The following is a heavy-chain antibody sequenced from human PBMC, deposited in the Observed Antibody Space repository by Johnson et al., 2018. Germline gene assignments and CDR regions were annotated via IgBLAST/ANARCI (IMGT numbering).Heavy chain of an antibody. CDR3: ATDRGLRTRGDAFDI. CDR2: ISWNSGSI. D-gene: IGHD4-17*01. V-gene: IGHV3-9*01. J-gene: IGHJ3*02. CDR1: GFTLSNYG. Sequence: VQLVQSGGGVAHPGGSLRLSCATSGFTLSNYGLYWVRPAPGKGLEGVSGISWNSGSIGSADSVKGRLPISRDNAKNSLYLQMNSLSAEDTAVYYCATDRGLRTRGDAFDIWGQGTMVTVSS.